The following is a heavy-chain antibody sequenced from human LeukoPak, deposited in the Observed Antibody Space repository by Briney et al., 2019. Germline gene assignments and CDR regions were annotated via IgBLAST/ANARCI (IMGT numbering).Heavy chain of an antibody. CDR1: GFTFSSYW. Sequence: PGRSLRLSCAASGFTFSSYWMHWVRQAPGKGLVWVSRINSDGSSTTYADSVKGRFTISRDNAKNTLYLQMNSLRAEDTAVYYCARVGPYSSGLYYFDYWGQGTLVTVSS. CDR2: INSDGSST. D-gene: IGHD6-19*01. J-gene: IGHJ4*02. V-gene: IGHV3-74*01. CDR3: ARVGPYSSGLYYFDY.